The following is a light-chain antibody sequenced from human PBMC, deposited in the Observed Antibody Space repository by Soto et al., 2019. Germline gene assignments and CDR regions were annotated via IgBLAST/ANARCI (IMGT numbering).Light chain of an antibody. CDR3: QQYSHLIT. Sequence: DIQMTQSPSSLSASVGDRVTITWQASQDISNYLNWYQQKLGKAPKLLIYYGSNFETGVPSRFSGSGSGTDFTFTISSLQPEDIATYYCQQYSHLITFGQGTRLENK. CDR1: QDISNY. J-gene: IGKJ5*01. V-gene: IGKV1-33*01. CDR2: YGS.